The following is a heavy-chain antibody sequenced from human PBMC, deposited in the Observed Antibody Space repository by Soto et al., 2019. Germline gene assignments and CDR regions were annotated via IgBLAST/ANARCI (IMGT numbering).Heavy chain of an antibody. V-gene: IGHV4-31*03. CDR1: GGSISSGDYY. CDR2: IYYSGST. D-gene: IGHD3-3*01. CDR3: ARWWSGSRQGFDP. J-gene: IGHJ5*02. Sequence: QVQLQESGPGLVKPSQTLSLTCTVSGGSISSGDYYWSWIRQHPGKGLEWIGYIYYSGSTYYNPSLKSRVTRTVDTSKSRFALKLSSVTAADTAVYYGARWWSGSRQGFDPWGQGTLVTVSS.